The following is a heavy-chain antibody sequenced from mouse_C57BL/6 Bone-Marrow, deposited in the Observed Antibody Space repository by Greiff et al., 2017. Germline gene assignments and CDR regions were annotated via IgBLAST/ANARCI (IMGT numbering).Heavy chain of an antibody. CDR1: GYTFTSYW. J-gene: IGHJ1*01. V-gene: IGHV1-69*01. Sequence: VQLQQPGAELVMPGASVKLSCKASGYTFTSYWMHWVKQRPGQGLEWIGEIDPSDSYTNYNQKFKGKSTLTVDKSSSTAYMQLSSLTSEDSAVYYCASKDCYGGHWYIDVWGAGTTVTVSS. D-gene: IGHD2-3*01. CDR2: IDPSDSYT. CDR3: ASKDCYGGHWYIDV.